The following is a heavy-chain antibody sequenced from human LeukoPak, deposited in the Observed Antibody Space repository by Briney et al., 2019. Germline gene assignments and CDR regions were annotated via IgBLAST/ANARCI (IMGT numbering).Heavy chain of an antibody. CDR2: ISDSGGT. Sequence: SETLSLTCTVSGGSITSSNYYWGWIRQPPGKGLEWIGSISDSGGTYYNPALKSRVTISVDTSNNQFSLNLSSVTAADTAVYYCARDLYSSSQFDYWGQGTLVTVSS. CDR1: GGSITSSNYY. D-gene: IGHD6-13*01. J-gene: IGHJ4*02. CDR3: ARDLYSSSQFDY. V-gene: IGHV4-39*07.